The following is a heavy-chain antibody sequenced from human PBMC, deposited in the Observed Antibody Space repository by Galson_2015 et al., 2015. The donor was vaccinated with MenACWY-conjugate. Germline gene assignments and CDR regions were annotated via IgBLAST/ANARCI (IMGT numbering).Heavy chain of an antibody. Sequence: SLRLSCAASGFTFSSYGMHWVRQAPGKGLEWVAVILYDGSNKYYADSLKGRFTISRDNSKSTLYLQMNSLRAEDTAVYYCAKAQRGWGSADNWGQGTLVTVSS. V-gene: IGHV3-30*18. CDR1: GFTFSSYG. CDR3: AKAQRGWGSADN. CDR2: ILYDGSNK. J-gene: IGHJ4*02. D-gene: IGHD3-16*01.